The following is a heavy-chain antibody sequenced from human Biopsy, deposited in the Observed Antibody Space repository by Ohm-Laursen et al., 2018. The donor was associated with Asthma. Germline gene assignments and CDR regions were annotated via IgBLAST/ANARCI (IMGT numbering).Heavy chain of an antibody. Sequence: SLRLSCSAPGFTFGSYGLHWVRQAPGKGLEWVAFISMDGNVKNYADSVKGRFTISRDNSKTTVYLQMDSLRAEDTAVYFGAKDKGRNSIDYWGQGTLVTVSS. V-gene: IGHV3-30*02. CDR2: ISMDGNVK. CDR1: GFTFGSYG. D-gene: IGHD5-18*01. CDR3: AKDKGRNSIDY. J-gene: IGHJ4*02.